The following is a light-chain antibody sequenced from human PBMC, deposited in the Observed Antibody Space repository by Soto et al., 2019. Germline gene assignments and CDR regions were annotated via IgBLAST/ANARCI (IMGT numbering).Light chain of an antibody. J-gene: IGKJ1*01. CDR1: QSISSY. V-gene: IGKV1-39*01. Sequence: DIQITQSPASLSSYLLDIVTITCRASQSISSYLNWYQQKPGKAPKLLIYAASSLQSGVPSRFSGSGSGTDFTLTISSLQPEDFATYYCQQSYSTRWTFGQGTKVDI. CDR3: QQSYSTRWT. CDR2: AAS.